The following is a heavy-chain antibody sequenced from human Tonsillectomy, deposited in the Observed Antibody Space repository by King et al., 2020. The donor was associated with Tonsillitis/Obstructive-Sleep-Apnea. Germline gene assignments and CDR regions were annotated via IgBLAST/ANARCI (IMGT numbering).Heavy chain of an antibody. J-gene: IGHJ4*02. V-gene: IGHV1-58*02. CDR2: IVVGSGNT. CDR3: AADPYYYDSSGYVFDY. D-gene: IGHD3-22*01. Sequence: MQPVQSGPEVKKPGTSVKVSCKASGFTFTSSAMQWVRQARGQRLEWIGWIVVGSGNTNYAQKFQERVTITRDMSTSTAYMELSSLRSEDTAVYYCAADPYYYDSSGYVFDYWGQGTLVTVSS. CDR1: GFTFTSSA.